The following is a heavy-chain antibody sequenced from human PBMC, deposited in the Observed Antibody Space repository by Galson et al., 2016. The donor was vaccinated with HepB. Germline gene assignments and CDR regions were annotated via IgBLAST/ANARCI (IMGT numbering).Heavy chain of an antibody. CDR3: ARGKSPLTMPWNYGLDV. J-gene: IGHJ6*04. D-gene: IGHD4/OR15-4a*01. V-gene: IGHV3-13*01. Sequence: SLRLSCAASGFTFSIHDMHWVRQAPGKGLEWVSAIETAGDTYYLDSVKGRFTISRENAKNSLYLQMNSLRAGDTAVYYCARGKSPLTMPWNYGLDVWGKGTTVSVSS. CDR2: IETAGDT. CDR1: GFTFSIHD.